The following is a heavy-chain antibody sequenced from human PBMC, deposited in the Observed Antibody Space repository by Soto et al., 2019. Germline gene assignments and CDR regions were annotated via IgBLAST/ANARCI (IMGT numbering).Heavy chain of an antibody. V-gene: IGHV4-61*01. CDR2: IYYTGST. D-gene: IGHD3-10*01. CDR1: GGSVNSDSYY. Sequence: NPSETLSLTCTVSGGSVNSDSYYWSWIRQPPGKGLEWLGYIYYTGSTNNNPSLKSRVTISLDTSENEFSLKLYSVTAADTAVYYCAMGRGRGPRGYYYYYYGMDVWGQGTTVTVSS. CDR3: AMGRGRGPRGYYYYYYGMDV. J-gene: IGHJ6*02.